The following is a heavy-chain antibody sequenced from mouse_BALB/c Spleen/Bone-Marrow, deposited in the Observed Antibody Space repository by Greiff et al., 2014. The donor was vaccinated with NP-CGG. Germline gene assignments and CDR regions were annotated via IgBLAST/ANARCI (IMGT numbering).Heavy chain of an antibody. V-gene: IGHV14-3*02. Sequence: EVKLMESGAELVKPGASVKLSCTASGFNTKDTYMHWVKQRPEQGLEWIGRIDPANGNTKYDPKFQGKATITADTPSNTAYLQLSSLTSDDTAVYYCARYYYGSSYFDYWGQGTTLTVSS. D-gene: IGHD1-1*01. J-gene: IGHJ2*01. CDR1: GFNTKDTY. CDR2: IDPANGNT. CDR3: ARYYYGSSYFDY.